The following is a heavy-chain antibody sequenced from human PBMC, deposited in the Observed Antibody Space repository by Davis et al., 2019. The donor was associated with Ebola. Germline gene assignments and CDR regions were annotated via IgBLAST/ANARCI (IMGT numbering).Heavy chain of an antibody. D-gene: IGHD1-26*01. CDR1: GGSISSGSYY. CDR2: IYTSGST. J-gene: IGHJ6*02. CDR3: AREQSGSYYYYYGMDV. V-gene: IGHV4-61*09. Sequence: PSETLSLTCTVSGGSISSGSYYWSWIRQPAGKGLEWIRHIYTSGSTNYNPSLKSRVTISVDTSKNQFSLKLSSVTAADTAVYYCAREQSGSYYYYYGMDVWGQGTTVTVSS.